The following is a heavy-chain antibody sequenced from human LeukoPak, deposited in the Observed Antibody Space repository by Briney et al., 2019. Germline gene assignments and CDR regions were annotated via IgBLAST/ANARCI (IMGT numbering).Heavy chain of an antibody. J-gene: IGHJ5*02. V-gene: IGHV5-10-1*01. D-gene: IGHD1-14*01. CDR3: ARHDRAPRWFDP. CDR1: GYSFISYW. CDR2: IDPSDSYT. Sequence: GESLKISCKGSGYSFISYWISWVRQMPGKGLEWMGRIDPSDSYTNYSPSFQGHVTISADKPISTAYLQWSSLKASDTAMYYCARHDRAPRWFDPWGQGTLVTVSS.